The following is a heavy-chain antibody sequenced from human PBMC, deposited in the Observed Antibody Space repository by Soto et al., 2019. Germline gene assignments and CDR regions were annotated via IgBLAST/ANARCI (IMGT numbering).Heavy chain of an antibody. Sequence: SVKVSCKASGGTFSSYAISWVRQAPGQGLEWMGGIIPIFGTANYAQKFQGRVTITADESTSTAYMELSSLRSEDTAVYYCARIAAAGPRPDYWGQGTLVTVSS. CDR3: ARIAAAGPRPDY. J-gene: IGHJ4*02. CDR1: GGTFSSYA. V-gene: IGHV1-69*13. CDR2: IIPIFGTA. D-gene: IGHD6-13*01.